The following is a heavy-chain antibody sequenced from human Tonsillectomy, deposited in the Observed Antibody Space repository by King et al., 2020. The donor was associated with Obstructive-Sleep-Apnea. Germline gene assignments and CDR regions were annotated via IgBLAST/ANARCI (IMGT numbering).Heavy chain of an antibody. J-gene: IGHJ6*02. CDR2: ISGSGGST. V-gene: IGHV3-23*04. Sequence: VQLVESGGGLVQPGGSLRLSCAASGFTFSSYAMSWVRQAPGKGLEWVSAISGSGGSTYYADSVKGRFTISRDNSKNTLYLQMNSRRAEDTAVYYCAKDREKQMEWLATYYYYGMDVWGQGTTVTVSS. CDR1: GFTFSSYA. CDR3: AKDREKQMEWLATYYYYGMDV. D-gene: IGHD3-3*01.